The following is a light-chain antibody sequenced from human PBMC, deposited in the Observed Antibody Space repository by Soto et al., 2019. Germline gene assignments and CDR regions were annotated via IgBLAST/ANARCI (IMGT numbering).Light chain of an antibody. V-gene: IGLV2-14*01. J-gene: IGLJ3*02. Sequence: QSALTQPASVSGSPGQSITISCTGTSSDVGSYNYVSWYQQYPGKAPKLMIYDVSNRPSGVSYRFSGSKSGNTASLTISGLHTENEAYYYCSSYTTSSTQVVFGGGTKLTVL. CDR2: DVS. CDR3: SSYTTSSTQVV. CDR1: SSDVGSYNY.